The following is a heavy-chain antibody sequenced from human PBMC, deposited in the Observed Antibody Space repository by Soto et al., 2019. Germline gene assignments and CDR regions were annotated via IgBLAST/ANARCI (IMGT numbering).Heavy chain of an antibody. Sequence: HPGGSLRLSCEASGFIFSSYAITWVRQATGKGLELVSTIRGTGVNTCYADSVKGRFTVSRDNSKNTVWLQMNSLRAADSSVYYCAKDSVHNLYRTSSLEDCFGPWGQGTLVTVSS. J-gene: IGHJ5*02. CDR1: GFIFSSYA. V-gene: IGHV3-23*01. D-gene: IGHD6-6*01. CDR2: IRGTGVNT. CDR3: AKDSVHNLYRTSSLEDCFGP.